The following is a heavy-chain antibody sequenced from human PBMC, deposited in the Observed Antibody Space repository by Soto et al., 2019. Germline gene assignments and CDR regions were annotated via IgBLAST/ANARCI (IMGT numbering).Heavy chain of an antibody. Sequence: QITLKESGPTLVKPTQTLTLTCTFSGFSLSTSGVGVGWIRQPPGKALEWLALIYWNDDKRYSPSLKSRLTITKDTSKNQVVLTMTNMDPVDTATYYCAHGAVLRYFDWFKYEEYYFDYWGQGTLVTVSS. V-gene: IGHV2-5*01. CDR3: AHGAVLRYFDWFKYEEYYFDY. CDR2: IYWNDDK. CDR1: GFSLSTSGVG. J-gene: IGHJ4*02. D-gene: IGHD3-9*01.